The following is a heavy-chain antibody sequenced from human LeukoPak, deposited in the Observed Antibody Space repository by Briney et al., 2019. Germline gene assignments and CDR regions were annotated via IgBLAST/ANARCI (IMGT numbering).Heavy chain of an antibody. CDR2: ISYDGSNK. J-gene: IGHJ5*02. V-gene: IGHV3-30-3*01. D-gene: IGHD1-26*01. CDR1: GFIFSNYV. CDR3: ARNAQDIVGATIWFDP. Sequence: GGSLRLSCAASGFIFSNYVMHWVRQAPGKGLEWVAAISYDGSNKYYADSVKGRFTISRDNSRNTLYLQMNSLRAEDTAVYYCARNAQDIVGATIWFDPWGQGTLVTVSS.